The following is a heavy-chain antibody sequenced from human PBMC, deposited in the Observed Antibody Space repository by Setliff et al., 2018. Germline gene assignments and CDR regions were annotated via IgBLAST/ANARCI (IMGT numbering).Heavy chain of an antibody. V-gene: IGHV3-23*01. J-gene: IGHJ6*03. D-gene: IGHD6-6*01. CDR3: ARLGGQLGQTRSNYYYYYYMDV. CDR1: GFSFSSYA. Sequence: GGSLRLSCAASGFSFSSYAMTWVRQAPGKGLEWVSAISAGGGSTYSADSVKGRFTISRDNSKNTLYLQMNSLRAEDTAVFYCARLGGQLGQTRSNYYYYYYMDVWGKGTTVTVSS. CDR2: ISAGGGST.